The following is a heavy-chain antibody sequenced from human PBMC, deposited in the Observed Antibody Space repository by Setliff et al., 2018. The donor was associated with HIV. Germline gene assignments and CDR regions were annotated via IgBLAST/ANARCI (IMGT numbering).Heavy chain of an antibody. CDR3: ARWGAPAQKAFDL. CDR1: GGSISSYY. J-gene: IGHJ3*01. Sequence: PSETLSLTCTVSGGSISSYYWSWIRQPPGKGLEWIGYIYTSGSTNYSPSLRSRVIMSVDTSQNLFSLILTSVTAADTAVYYCARWGAPAQKAFDLWGQGTMVTVSS. D-gene: IGHD3-16*01. V-gene: IGHV4-4*08. CDR2: IYTSGST.